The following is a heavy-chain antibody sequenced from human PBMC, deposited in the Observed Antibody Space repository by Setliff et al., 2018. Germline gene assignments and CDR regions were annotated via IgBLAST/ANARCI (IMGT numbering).Heavy chain of an antibody. J-gene: IGHJ3*02. D-gene: IGHD2-2*01. CDR1: GFIFSRYS. Sequence: PGGSLRLSCAASGFIFSRYSMNWVRQAPGKGLEWVSYISSSSSYIYYADSVKGRFTISRDNAKNSLYLQMNSLRAEDTAVYYCARDGDCSSTSCYGVDAFDIWGQGTMVTVSS. V-gene: IGHV3-21*01. CDR3: ARDGDCSSTSCYGVDAFDI. CDR2: ISSSSSYI.